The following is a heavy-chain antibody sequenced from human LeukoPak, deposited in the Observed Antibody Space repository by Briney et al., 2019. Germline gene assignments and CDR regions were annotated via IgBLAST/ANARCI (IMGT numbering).Heavy chain of an antibody. Sequence: GGSLRLSCTATGFIFSSYSMSWVRQAPGKGLEWVANIKQDGSEKYYVDSVKGRFTISRDNAKNSLYLQMNSLRAEDTAVHYCARSEGGRIWSPFDYWGQGTLVTVSS. J-gene: IGHJ4*02. V-gene: IGHV3-7*01. CDR1: GFIFSSYS. D-gene: IGHD1-1*01. CDR3: ARSEGGRIWSPFDY. CDR2: IKQDGSEK.